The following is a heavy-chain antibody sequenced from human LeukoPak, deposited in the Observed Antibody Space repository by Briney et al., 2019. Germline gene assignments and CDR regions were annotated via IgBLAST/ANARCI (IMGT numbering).Heavy chain of an antibody. Sequence: PSETLSLTCTVSGGSISSYYWSWIRQPPGKGLEWIGYIYYSGSTNYNPSLKSRVTISVDTSKNQFSLKLSSVTAADTAVYYCARAYDFWSSYRSEYYYYMDVWGKGTTVTVSS. D-gene: IGHD3-3*01. CDR1: GGSISSYY. CDR2: IYYSGST. J-gene: IGHJ6*03. CDR3: ARAYDFWSSYRSEYYYYMDV. V-gene: IGHV4-59*01.